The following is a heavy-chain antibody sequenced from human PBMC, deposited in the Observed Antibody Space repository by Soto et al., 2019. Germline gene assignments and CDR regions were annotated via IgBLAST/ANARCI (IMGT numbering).Heavy chain of an antibody. V-gene: IGHV1-18*01. D-gene: IGHD3-16*01. J-gene: IGHJ6*02. CDR2: INAYNGNT. CDR3: AMVDVYVTPSPQDV. CDR1: GYSFTRYG. Sequence: QVHLVQSGAEVKNPGASVKVSCKASGYSFTRYGIGWARQAPGQGLEWMGWINAYNGNTNYAQNLQGRLTLTTATSTTTAYMELRSLRSNDTAIYYCAMVDVYVTPSPQDVWGQGTTVTVSS.